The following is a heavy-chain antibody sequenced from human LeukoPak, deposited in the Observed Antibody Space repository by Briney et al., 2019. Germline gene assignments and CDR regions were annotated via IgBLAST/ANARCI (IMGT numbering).Heavy chain of an antibody. CDR1: GFSFSDYY. D-gene: IGHD3-22*01. V-gene: IGHV3-11*01. CDR2: ISSSGSTI. Sequence: PGGSLRLSCAASGFSFSDYYISWIRQAPGKGLEWVSYISSSGSTINYADSVMGRFTISRDSAKKSLFLQMNSLRAEDTAVYYCARVGSSGYPIDYWGQGTLVTVSS. J-gene: IGHJ4*02. CDR3: ARVGSSGYPIDY.